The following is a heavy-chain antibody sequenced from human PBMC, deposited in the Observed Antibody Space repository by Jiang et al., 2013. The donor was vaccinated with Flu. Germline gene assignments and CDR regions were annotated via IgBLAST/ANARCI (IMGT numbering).Heavy chain of an antibody. CDR2: IYPGDSRT. CDR1: GYTFSDFW. Sequence: PGESLKISCEGSGYTFSDFWIAWVRQMPGKGLEWMGIIYPGDSRTRYSPSLQGHVTISVDKSISTAYLQWSSLKASDTAMYYCARGGPGPSMVTIPYWGQG. D-gene: IGHD4-17*01. CDR3: ARGGPGPSMVTIPY. V-gene: IGHV5-51*03. J-gene: IGHJ4*02.